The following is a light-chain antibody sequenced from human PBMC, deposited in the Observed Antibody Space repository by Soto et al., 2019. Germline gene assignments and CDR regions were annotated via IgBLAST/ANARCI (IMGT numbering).Light chain of an antibody. Sequence: DIQMTQSPSTLSASVGDRVTITCRASQTIITWLAWYQQKPGKAPYLLLYKASSLESGVPSRFSGSGSGTEFTLSISSLQPDDVATYYCQQYNRYWTFGQGTKVEIK. CDR1: QTIITW. CDR2: KAS. CDR3: QQYNRYWT. V-gene: IGKV1-5*03. J-gene: IGKJ1*01.